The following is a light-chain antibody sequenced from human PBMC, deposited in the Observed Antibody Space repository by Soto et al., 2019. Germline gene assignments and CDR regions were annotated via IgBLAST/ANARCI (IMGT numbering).Light chain of an antibody. V-gene: IGLV2-18*02. Sequence: QSALTQPPSVSGSPGQSVTISCTGTSSDVGSYNRVSWYQQPPGTAPKLMIYEVTYRPSGVPDRFSGSKSGNTASLTISGLQAVDEADSYCCSYTTINTHVFGTGTNVTVL. CDR2: EVT. CDR1: SSDVGSYNR. CDR3: CSYTTINTHV. J-gene: IGLJ1*01.